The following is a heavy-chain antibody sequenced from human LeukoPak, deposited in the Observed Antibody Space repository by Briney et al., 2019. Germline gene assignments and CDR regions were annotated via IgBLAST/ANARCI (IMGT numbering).Heavy chain of an antibody. CDR3: AKKHYGSGRTSYYFDY. D-gene: IGHD3-10*01. CDR2: IRYDGSNK. V-gene: IGHV3-30*02. CDR1: GFTFSSYW. J-gene: IGHJ4*02. Sequence: GGSLILSCAASGFTFSSYWMSWVRQAPGKGLEWVAFIRYDGSNKYYADSVKGRFTISRDNSKNTLYLQMNSLRAEDTAVYYCAKKHYGSGRTSYYFDYWGQGTLVTVSS.